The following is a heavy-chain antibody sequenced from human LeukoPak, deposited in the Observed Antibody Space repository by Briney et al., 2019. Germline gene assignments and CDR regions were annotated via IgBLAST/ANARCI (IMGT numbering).Heavy chain of an antibody. CDR1: GFTFYNYG. V-gene: IGHV3-30*03. D-gene: IGHD3-3*01. CDR2: ISYDGSNK. Sequence: TGGSLRLSCAASGFTFYNYGIHWVRQAPGEGLEWVAVISYDGSNKYYADSVKGRFTISRDNTKNTLYLQMNSLRAEDTAVYYCARDRAQYDFWSGYFDYWGQGTLVTVSS. CDR3: ARDRAQYDFWSGYFDY. J-gene: IGHJ4*02.